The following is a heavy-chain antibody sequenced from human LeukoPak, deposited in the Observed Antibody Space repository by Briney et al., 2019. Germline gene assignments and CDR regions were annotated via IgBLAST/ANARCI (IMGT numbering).Heavy chain of an antibody. CDR2: IGGSDGRT. Sequence: GGSLRLSCAASGFTFSTYAMSWVRQAPGKGLEWVSLIGGSDGRTRYADSVKGRFTISRDNSKNTLYLEMNSLRAEDTAAYYCAKDSSSYDWGYMDVWGKGTTVTISS. D-gene: IGHD3-22*01. CDR3: AKDSSSYDWGYMDV. CDR1: GFTFSTYA. J-gene: IGHJ6*03. V-gene: IGHV3-23*01.